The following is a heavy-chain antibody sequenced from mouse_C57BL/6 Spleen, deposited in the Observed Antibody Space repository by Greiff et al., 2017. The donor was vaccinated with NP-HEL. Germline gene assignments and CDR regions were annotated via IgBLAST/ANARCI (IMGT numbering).Heavy chain of an antibody. J-gene: IGHJ4*01. CDR3: ARRGYSNYVGYAMDY. D-gene: IGHD2-5*01. CDR1: DYTFTSYW. V-gene: IGHV1-55*01. Sequence: QVQLKQPGAELVKPGASVKMSCKASDYTFTSYWITWVKQRPGQGLEWIGDIYPGSGSTNYNEKFKNKATLTVDTSSSTAYMQLYSLTSEDSAVYYCARRGYSNYVGYAMDYWGQGTSVTVSS. CDR2: IYPGSGST.